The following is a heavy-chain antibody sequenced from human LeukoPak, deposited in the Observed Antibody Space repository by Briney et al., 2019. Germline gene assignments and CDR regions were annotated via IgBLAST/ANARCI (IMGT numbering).Heavy chain of an antibody. V-gene: IGHV6-1*01. CDR3: ARTRDLGPDY. J-gene: IGHJ4*02. CDR2: IYYRSKWYY. D-gene: IGHD1-26*01. CDR1: GDSVSSNSAA. Sequence: SQTLSLTCVISGDSVSSNSAAWNWIRQSPSRGLEWLGRIYYRSKWYYHYAVSMKSRITVNPDTSKNQFSLQLNSVTPEDTAVYYCARTRDLGPDYWGQGTLVTVSS.